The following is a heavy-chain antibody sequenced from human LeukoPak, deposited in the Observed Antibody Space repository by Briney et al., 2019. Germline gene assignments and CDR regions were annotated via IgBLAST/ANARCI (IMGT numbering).Heavy chain of an antibody. V-gene: IGHV1-46*01. CDR1: GYTFTGYY. J-gene: IGHJ4*02. D-gene: IGHD3-22*01. CDR3: ARPGKNSYYYDSSGYYNFDY. CDR2: INPSGGST. Sequence: RASVKVSCKASGYTFTGYYMHWVRQAPGQGIEWMGIINPSGGSTSYAQKFQGRVTMTRDMSTSTVYMELSSLRSEDTAVYYCARPGKNSYYYDSSGYYNFDYWGQGTLVTVSS.